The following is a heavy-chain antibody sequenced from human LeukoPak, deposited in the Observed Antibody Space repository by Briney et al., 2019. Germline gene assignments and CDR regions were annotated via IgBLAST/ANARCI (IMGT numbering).Heavy chain of an antibody. CDR1: GFDVGTMW. J-gene: IGHJ6*02. V-gene: IGHV3-66*02. CDR2: LASDDRT. Sequence: GGSLRLSCAASGFDVGTMWMIWVRQAPGKELEWISVLASDDRTHYADSVKGRFSISRDNLKNTIYLQMSSLRVEDTALYYCAKDLHNYGLDVWGQGTTVTVSS. CDR3: AKDLHNYGLDV.